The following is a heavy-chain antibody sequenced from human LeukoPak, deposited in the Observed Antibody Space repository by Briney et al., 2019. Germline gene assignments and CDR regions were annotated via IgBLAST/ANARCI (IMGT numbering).Heavy chain of an antibody. CDR2: IYHSGST. V-gene: IGHV4-30-2*01. D-gene: IGHD6-6*01. CDR1: GGSISSGGYS. J-gene: IGHJ1*01. CDR3: ARGGAARLHFQN. Sequence: SETLSLTCTVSGGSISSGGYSWSWIRQPPGKGLEWIGYIYHSGSTYYNPSLKSRVTISVDTSKNQFSLKLNSVTAADTAVYYCARGGAARLHFQNWGQGTLVTVSS.